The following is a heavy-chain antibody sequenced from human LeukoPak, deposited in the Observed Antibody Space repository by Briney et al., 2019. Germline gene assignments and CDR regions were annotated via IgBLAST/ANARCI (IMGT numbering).Heavy chain of an antibody. CDR2: INPSTGST. V-gene: IGHV1-46*01. D-gene: IGHD3-3*01. CDR3: AREEIWRGYYNDY. CDR1: GYTLTRYY. Sequence: ASVKVSCKASGYTLTRYYMHWVRQAPGQGLEWMGIINPSTGSTTNAQKFQGRVTMTRDTSTSTVYMELSSLRSDDTAVYYCAREEIWRGYYNDYWGQGTLVTVSS. J-gene: IGHJ4*02.